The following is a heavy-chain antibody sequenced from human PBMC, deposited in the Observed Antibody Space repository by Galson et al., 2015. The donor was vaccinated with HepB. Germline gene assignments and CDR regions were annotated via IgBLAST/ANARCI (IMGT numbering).Heavy chain of an antibody. CDR2: INAGNGNT. CDR3: AREEGSGSYYGYYYYGMDV. J-gene: IGHJ6*02. D-gene: IGHD1-26*01. V-gene: IGHV1-3*01. Sequence: SVKVSCKASGYTFTSYAMHWVRQAPGQRLEWMGWINAGNGNTKYSQKFQGRVTITRDTSASTAYMELSSLRSEDTAVYYCAREEGSGSYYGYYYYGMDVWGQGTTVTVSS. CDR1: GYTFTSYA.